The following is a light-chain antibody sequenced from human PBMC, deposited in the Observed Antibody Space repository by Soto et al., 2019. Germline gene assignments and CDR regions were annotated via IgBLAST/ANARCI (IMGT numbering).Light chain of an antibody. CDR1: QSLSSY. CDR3: QQRSNWPIT. V-gene: IGKV3-11*01. CDR2: DAP. Sequence: EIVLTQSPATLSLSPGERATLSCRASQSLSSYLAWYQQKPGQAPRLLIYDAPNRATGIPARFSASGSGTDFTLTISSLEPEDFAVYYCQQRSNWPITFGQGTRLEIK. J-gene: IGKJ5*01.